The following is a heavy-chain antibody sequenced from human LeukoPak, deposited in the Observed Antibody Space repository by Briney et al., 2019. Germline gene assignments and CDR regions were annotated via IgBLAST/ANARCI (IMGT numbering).Heavy chain of an antibody. CDR3: AKGVGSGWYAVYFDY. CDR1: GFIFSSYA. Sequence: GGSLRLSCAASGFIFSSYAMSWVRQAPGKGLEWVSAISDSGGSTYYADSVKGRFTISRDNSKNTLYLQMNSLRAEDTAVYYCAKGVGSGWYAVYFDYWGQGTLVTVSS. D-gene: IGHD6-19*01. V-gene: IGHV3-23*01. CDR2: ISDSGGST. J-gene: IGHJ4*02.